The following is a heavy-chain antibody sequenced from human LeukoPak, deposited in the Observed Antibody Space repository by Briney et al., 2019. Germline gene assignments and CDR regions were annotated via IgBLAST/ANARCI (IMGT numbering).Heavy chain of an antibody. CDR1: GFTFSHYW. Sequence: GGSPRLSCAASGFTFSHYWMHWVRQAPGKGLVWVSRIYNDGSSTSYADSVKGRFTISRDNAKSTLYLQMNSLRAEDTAVYYCARVRGGSGRSYAADAFDIWGQGTMVTVSS. D-gene: IGHD1-26*01. CDR2: IYNDGSST. CDR3: ARVRGGSGRSYAADAFDI. J-gene: IGHJ3*02. V-gene: IGHV3-74*01.